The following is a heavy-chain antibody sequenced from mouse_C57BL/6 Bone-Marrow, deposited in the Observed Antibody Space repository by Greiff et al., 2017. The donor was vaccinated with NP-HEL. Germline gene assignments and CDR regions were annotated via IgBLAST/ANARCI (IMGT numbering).Heavy chain of an antibody. V-gene: IGHV5-9*01. J-gene: IGHJ4*01. CDR2: ISGGGGNT. D-gene: IGHD1-1*01. CDR3: ARPLYGGYAMDY. Sequence: DVMLVESGGGLVKPGGSLKLSCAASGFTFSSYTMSWVRQTPEKRLEWVATISGGGGNTYYPDSVKGRFTISRDNAKNTLYLQMSSLRSEDTALYYCARPLYGGYAMDYWGQGTSVTVSS. CDR1: GFTFSSYT.